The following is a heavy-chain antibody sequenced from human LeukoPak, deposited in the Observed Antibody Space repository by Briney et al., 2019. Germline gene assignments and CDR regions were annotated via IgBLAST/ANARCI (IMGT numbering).Heavy chain of an antibody. CDR3: ARDSQMLIAVAGSPPGY. V-gene: IGHV1-18*01. CDR1: GYTFTSYG. D-gene: IGHD6-19*01. Sequence: ASVKVSCKASGYTFTSYGISWVRQPPGQGLEWMGWISAYNGNTNYAQTLQGRVTMTTDTSTSTAYMELRSLRSDDTAVYYCARDSQMLIAVAGSPPGYWGQGTLVTVSP. CDR2: ISAYNGNT. J-gene: IGHJ4*02.